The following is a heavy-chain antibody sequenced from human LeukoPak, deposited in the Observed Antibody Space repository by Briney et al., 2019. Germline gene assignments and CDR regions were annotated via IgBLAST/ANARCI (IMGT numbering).Heavy chain of an antibody. V-gene: IGHV3-21*01. Sequence: GGSLRLSCAASGFTFSSYSMNWVRQAPGKGLEWVSSISSGSSYIYYADSVKGRFTISRDNAKNSLYLQMNSLRAEDTAVYYCARGLGYCSGGSCYVERGGFDPWGQGTLVTVSS. J-gene: IGHJ5*02. CDR1: GFTFSSYS. D-gene: IGHD2-15*01. CDR3: ARGLGYCSGGSCYVERGGFDP. CDR2: ISSGSSYI.